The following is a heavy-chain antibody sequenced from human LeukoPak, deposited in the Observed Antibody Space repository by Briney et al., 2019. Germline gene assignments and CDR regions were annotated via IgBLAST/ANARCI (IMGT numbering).Heavy chain of an antibody. D-gene: IGHD6-6*01. J-gene: IGHJ4*02. CDR1: GGSISSYY. Sequence: SETLSLTCTVSGGSISSYYWSWIRQPPGKGLEWIGYIYYSGSTNYNPSLKSRVTISVDTSKNQFSLKLSSVTAADTAVYYCARVGRYSSSFDYWGQGTLVTVSS. CDR2: IYYSGST. CDR3: ARVGRYSSSFDY. V-gene: IGHV4-59*01.